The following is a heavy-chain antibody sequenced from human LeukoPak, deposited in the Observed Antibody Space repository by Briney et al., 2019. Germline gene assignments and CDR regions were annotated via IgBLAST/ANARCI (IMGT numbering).Heavy chain of an antibody. CDR2: ISAYNGNT. CDR1: GYTFTSYG. CDR3: ARAYNCGYEY. D-gene: IGHD1-1*01. Sequence: GASVKVSCKASGYTFTSYGISGVGQAGGQGREWMGWISAYNGNTNYAQKLQGRVTMTRDTSISTVYMELSRLRFDDTAVYYCARAYNCGYEYWGQGTLVTVSS. V-gene: IGHV1-18*01. J-gene: IGHJ4*02.